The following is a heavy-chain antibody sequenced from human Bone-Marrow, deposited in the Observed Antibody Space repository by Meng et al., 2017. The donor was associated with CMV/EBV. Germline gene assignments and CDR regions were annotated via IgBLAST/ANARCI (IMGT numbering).Heavy chain of an antibody. Sequence: GESLKISCVASGFSFSSYIMCWVRQAPGKGLEWVSSITPSGSHIYYIDSVEGRFTISRDNAKNSLYLQMESLRAEDTALYYCARDALGYYYDSSGYPGYWGQGTLVTVSS. V-gene: IGHV3-21*04. CDR1: GFSFSSYI. D-gene: IGHD3-22*01. J-gene: IGHJ4*02. CDR3: ARDALGYYYDSSGYPGY. CDR2: ITPSGSHI.